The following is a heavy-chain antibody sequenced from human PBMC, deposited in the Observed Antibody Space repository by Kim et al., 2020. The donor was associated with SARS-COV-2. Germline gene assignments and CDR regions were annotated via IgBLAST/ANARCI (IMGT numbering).Heavy chain of an antibody. D-gene: IGHD3-3*01. CDR1: GGSISSGGYY. CDR2: IYYSGST. Sequence: SETLSLTCTVSGGSISSGGYYWSWIRQHPGKGLEWIGYIYYSGSTYYNPSLKSRVTISVDTSKNQFSLKLSSVTAADTAVYYCARAVGFLELIDYWGQGTLVTVSS. J-gene: IGHJ4*02. CDR3: ARAVGFLELIDY. V-gene: IGHV4-31*03.